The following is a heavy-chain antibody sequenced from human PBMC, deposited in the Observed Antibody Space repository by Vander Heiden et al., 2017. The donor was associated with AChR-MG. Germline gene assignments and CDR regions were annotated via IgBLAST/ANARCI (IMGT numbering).Heavy chain of an antibody. CDR3: ARRALHPLGSGSRFDP. J-gene: IGHJ5*02. Sequence: QLHLQESGPGLVKPSETLSLTCTVSGGSISSSGYYWGWIRQPPGKGLEWIGSIYYSGSTYYNPSLKSRVTISVDTSKNQFSLKLRSVTAADTAVYYCARRALHPLGSGSRFDPWGQGTLVTVSS. V-gene: IGHV4-39*01. CDR2: IYYSGST. CDR1: GGSISSSGYY. D-gene: IGHD3-10*01.